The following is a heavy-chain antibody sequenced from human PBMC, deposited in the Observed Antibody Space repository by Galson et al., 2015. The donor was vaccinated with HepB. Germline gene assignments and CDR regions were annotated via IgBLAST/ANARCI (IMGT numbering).Heavy chain of an antibody. CDR1: GYTFTSYA. D-gene: IGHD3-10*01. CDR2: INAGNGNR. Sequence: SVKVSCKASGYTFTSYAMHWVRQAPGQRLEWMGWINAGNGNRKYSQKFQGRVTITRDTSASTAYMELSSLRSEDTAVYYCARDGRMVRVVTIPNWFDPWGQGTLVTVSS. J-gene: IGHJ5*02. V-gene: IGHV1-3*01. CDR3: ARDGRMVRVVTIPNWFDP.